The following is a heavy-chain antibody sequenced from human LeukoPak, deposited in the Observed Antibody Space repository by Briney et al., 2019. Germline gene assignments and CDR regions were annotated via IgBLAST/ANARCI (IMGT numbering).Heavy chain of an antibody. CDR3: TRGYYDSSDY. Sequence: RPGGSLRLSCAASGFTFSSYWMHWVRQAPGKGLVWVSRINSDGSSTSYADSVKGRFTISRDNAKNTLYLQMNSLKTEDTAVYYCTRGYYDSSDYWGQGTLVTVSS. CDR2: INSDGSST. CDR1: GFTFSSYW. D-gene: IGHD3-22*01. V-gene: IGHV3-74*01. J-gene: IGHJ4*02.